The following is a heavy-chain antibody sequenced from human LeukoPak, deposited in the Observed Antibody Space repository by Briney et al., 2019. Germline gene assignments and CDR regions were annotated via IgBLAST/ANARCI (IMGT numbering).Heavy chain of an antibody. CDR2: ISTYNGDT. J-gene: IGHJ4*02. Sequence: GASVNVSCKASGYTFVRYAISWVRQAPGQGLEWMGWISTYNGDTIFAQKFQGRLTMTKDTSTSTVDMELRSLRSDDTAVYYCTRDPSNTSGKYAYFDNWGQGTLVTVSS. D-gene: IGHD6-19*01. CDR1: GYTFVRYA. V-gene: IGHV1-18*01. CDR3: TRDPSNTSGKYAYFDN.